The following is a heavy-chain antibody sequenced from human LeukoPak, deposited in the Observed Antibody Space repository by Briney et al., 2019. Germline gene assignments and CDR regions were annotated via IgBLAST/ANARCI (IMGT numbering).Heavy chain of an antibody. CDR2: FDPEDGET. Sequence: GASVKLSCKVSGYTLTELSMHWVRHAPGKGLELMGGFDPEDGETIYAQKFQGRVTMTEDTSTDTAYMELSSLRSEDTAVYYCATSFRLERPGTGLGDAFDIWGQGRMVTVSS. J-gene: IGHJ3*02. V-gene: IGHV1-24*01. D-gene: IGHD1-1*01. CDR1: GYTLTELS. CDR3: ATSFRLERPGTGLGDAFDI.